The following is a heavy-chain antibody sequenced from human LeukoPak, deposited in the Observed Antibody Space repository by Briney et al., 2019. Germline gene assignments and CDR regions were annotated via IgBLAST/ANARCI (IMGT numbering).Heavy chain of an antibody. J-gene: IGHJ4*02. Sequence: PGGSLRLSCAASGFTCSNAWMSWLPPAPGKGREWVGRLRSRTDGGPTDYAAPVNGRFTISRDDSKNTLYLQMNSLKTEDTAVYYCTTEGPDYGDPIDYFDYWGEGTLVTVSS. D-gene: IGHD4-17*01. CDR1: GFTCSNAW. CDR2: LRSRTDGGPT. V-gene: IGHV3-15*01. CDR3: TTEGPDYGDPIDYFDY.